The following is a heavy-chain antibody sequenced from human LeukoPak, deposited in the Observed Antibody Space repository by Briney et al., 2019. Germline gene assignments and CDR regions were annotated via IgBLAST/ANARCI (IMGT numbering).Heavy chain of an antibody. CDR3: ARDWCSSTSCYDYYYYGMDV. D-gene: IGHD2-2*01. CDR1: GGTFSSYA. V-gene: IGHV1-69*04. Sequence: ASVKVSCKASGGTFSSYAISWVRQAPGQGLEWMGRIIPILGIANYAQKFQGRVTMTRDTSTSTVYMELSSLRSEDTAVYYCARDWCSSTSCYDYYYYGMDVWGQGTTVTVSS. J-gene: IGHJ6*02. CDR2: IIPILGIA.